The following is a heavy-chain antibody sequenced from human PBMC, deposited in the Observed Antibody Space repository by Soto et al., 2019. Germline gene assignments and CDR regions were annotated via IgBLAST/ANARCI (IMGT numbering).Heavy chain of an antibody. J-gene: IGHJ6*02. Sequence: AASGFTVSSNYMSWVRQAPGKGLEWISIIYSAGNTYYADSVKGRFTISRDNSKNTLYLQMNSLGADDTAVYYCARDFVVGGPTINYYYGMDVGGQGTTVTVSS. CDR2: IYSAGNT. V-gene: IGHV3-66*01. D-gene: IGHD1-26*01. CDR1: GFTVSSNY. CDR3: ARDFVVGGPTINYYYGMDV.